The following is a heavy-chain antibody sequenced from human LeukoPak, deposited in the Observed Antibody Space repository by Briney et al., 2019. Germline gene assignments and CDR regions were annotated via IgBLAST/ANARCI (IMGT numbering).Heavy chain of an antibody. J-gene: IGHJ4*02. CDR1: GFTFDDYG. D-gene: IGHD4-17*01. CDR3: ARCDSGDYGGCYFDY. V-gene: IGHV3-20*04. CDR2: INWNGGST. Sequence: PGGSLRLSCAASGFTFDDYGMSWVRQAPGKGLEWVSGINWNGGSTGYADSVKGRFTISRDNAKNSLYLQMNSLRAEDTALYYCARCDSGDYGGCYFDYWGQGTLVTVSS.